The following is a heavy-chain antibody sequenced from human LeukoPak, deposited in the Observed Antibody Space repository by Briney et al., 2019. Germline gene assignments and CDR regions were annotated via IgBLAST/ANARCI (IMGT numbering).Heavy chain of an antibody. CDR3: ARRGNYFDY. Sequence: SQTLSLTCTVSGASISSGTYSWSWIRQPPGEGLEWIGYIYHSGSTNYNPSLKSRVTISVDKSKNQFSLKLSSVTAADTAVYYCARRGNYFDYWGQGTLVTVSS. CDR1: GASISSGTYS. V-gene: IGHV4-30-2*01. CDR2: IYHSGST. J-gene: IGHJ4*02. D-gene: IGHD3-10*01.